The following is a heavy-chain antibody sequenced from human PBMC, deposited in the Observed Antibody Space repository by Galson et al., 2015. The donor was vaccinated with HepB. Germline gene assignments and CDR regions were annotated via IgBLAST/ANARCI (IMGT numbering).Heavy chain of an antibody. V-gene: IGHV3-23*01. CDR1: GFTFSTYD. CDR3: VKDYSSTWYKVFDY. J-gene: IGHJ4*02. CDR2: ISRTGGNT. Sequence: SLRLSCAASGFTFSTYDMSWVRQAPGKGLEWVSSISRTGGNTYYADSVKGRFTISRDTSKNTLYLQMNSLRAEDTAVYYCVKDYSSTWYKVFDYWGQGTLVTVSS. D-gene: IGHD6-13*01.